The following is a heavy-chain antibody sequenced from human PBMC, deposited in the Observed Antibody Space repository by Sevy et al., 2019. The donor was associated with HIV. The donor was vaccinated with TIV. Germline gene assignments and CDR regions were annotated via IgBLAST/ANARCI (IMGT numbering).Heavy chain of an antibody. V-gene: IGHV3-23*01. CDR3: AKCGYGSSWYGGGDY. Sequence: GGSLRLSCAASGFTFKNFAMSWVRQAPGKGLEWVSGVSGSGVTTYYGDSVKGRFTISRDNSKGTLYLQMNSRRAEETAVYYCAKCGYGSSWYGGGDYWGQGTLVTVSS. CDR2: VSGSGVTT. J-gene: IGHJ4*02. CDR1: GFTFKNFA. D-gene: IGHD6-13*01.